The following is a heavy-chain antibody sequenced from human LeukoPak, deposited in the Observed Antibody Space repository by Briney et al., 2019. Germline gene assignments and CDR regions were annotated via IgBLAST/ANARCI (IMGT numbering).Heavy chain of an antibody. CDR1: GYTSTSYD. Sequence: ASVKVSCKASGYTSTSYDINWVRQATGQGLEWMGWMNPNSGNTGYAQKFQGRVTMTRNTSISTAYMELSSLRSEDTAVYYCARVVAAATATNFDPWGQGTLVTVSS. CDR2: MNPNSGNT. J-gene: IGHJ5*02. CDR3: ARVVAAATATNFDP. V-gene: IGHV1-8*01. D-gene: IGHD6-13*01.